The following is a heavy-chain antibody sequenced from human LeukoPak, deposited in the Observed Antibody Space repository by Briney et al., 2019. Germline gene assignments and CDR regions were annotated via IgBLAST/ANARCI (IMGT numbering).Heavy chain of an antibody. CDR2: IIPIFGTA. V-gene: IGHV1-69*01. J-gene: IGHJ4*02. Sequence: KISCKGSGYSFTSYWIGWVRQAPGQGLEWMGGIIPIFGTANYAQKFQGRVTITADESTSTAYMELSSLRSEDTAVYYCATRIAAAGTSSTVREFDYWGQGTLVTVSS. CDR1: GYSFTSYW. CDR3: ATRIAAAGTSSTVREFDY. D-gene: IGHD6-13*01.